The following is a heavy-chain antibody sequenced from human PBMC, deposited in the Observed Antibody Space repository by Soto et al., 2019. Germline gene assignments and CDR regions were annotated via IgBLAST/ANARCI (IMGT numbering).Heavy chain of an antibody. J-gene: IGHJ3*02. V-gene: IGHV3-9*01. CDR1: GFTFDDYA. CDR3: AKDSFGDILTGLDAFDI. Sequence: PGGSLRLSCAASGFTFDDYAMHWVRQAPGKGLEWVSGISWNSGSIGYADSVKGRFTISRDNAKNSLYLQMNSLRAEDTALYYCAKDSFGDILTGLDAFDIWGQGTMVTVSS. CDR2: ISWNSGSI. D-gene: IGHD3-9*01.